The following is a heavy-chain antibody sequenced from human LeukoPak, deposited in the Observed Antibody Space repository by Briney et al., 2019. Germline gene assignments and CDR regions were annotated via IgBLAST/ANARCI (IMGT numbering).Heavy chain of an antibody. CDR3: ARSRGYRYGYFYYGMDV. Sequence: GGSLRLSCAASGFTFSDYGFHWVRQAPGKGLEWVTLIWYDGSNKYYADSVKGRFTISRDNSKNTLYLQMNSLRAEDTAVYYCARSRGYRYGYFYYGMDVWGQGTTVTVSS. CDR1: GFTFSDYG. J-gene: IGHJ6*02. D-gene: IGHD5-18*01. V-gene: IGHV3-33*01. CDR2: IWYDGSNK.